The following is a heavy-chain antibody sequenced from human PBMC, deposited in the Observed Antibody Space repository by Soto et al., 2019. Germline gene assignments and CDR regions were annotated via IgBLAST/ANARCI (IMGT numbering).Heavy chain of an antibody. D-gene: IGHD3-22*01. Sequence: SETLSLTCSVSGGSIRSSHTSTYWTWIRQPPGKGLEWIAYIYHNGNTAYNPSLKSRITISVDSSKNQFSLKMNSVTAADTAVYYCARGPGHYYDSSSVDEFDYWGQGTLVTVSS. CDR3: ARGPGHYYDSSSVDEFDY. CDR2: IYHNGNT. CDR1: GGSIRSSHTSTY. V-gene: IGHV4-61*01. J-gene: IGHJ4*02.